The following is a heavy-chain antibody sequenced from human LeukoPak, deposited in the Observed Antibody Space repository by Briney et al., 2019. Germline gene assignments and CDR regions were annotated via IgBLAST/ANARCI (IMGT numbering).Heavy chain of an antibody. CDR1: GYTFTSYG. V-gene: IGHV1-18*01. CDR2: ISAYNGNT. J-gene: IGHJ3*02. D-gene: IGHD3-10*01. CDR3: ARDRGLWFGELFHSFDI. Sequence: ASVKVSCKASGYTFTSYGISWVRQAPGQGLEWMGWISAYNGNTNYAQKLQGRVTMTTDTSTSTAYMELRSLRSDDTAVYYCARDRGLWFGELFHSFDIWGQGTMVTVSS.